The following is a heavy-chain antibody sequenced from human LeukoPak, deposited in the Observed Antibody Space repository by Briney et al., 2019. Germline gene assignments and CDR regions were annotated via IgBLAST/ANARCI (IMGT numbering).Heavy chain of an antibody. CDR3: ARGLGSSGRATGN. CDR2: INLNSGGT. D-gene: IGHD6-19*01. V-gene: IGHV1-2*02. CDR1: GYTFTGYY. J-gene: IGHJ4*02. Sequence: ASVKVSCKASGYTFTGYYMHWVRPAPAQGLEWVEWINLNSGGTNYAQKFQGRVTMTRDTSISTAYMELSRLRSDDTAVYYCARGLGSSGRATGNWGQGTLVTVPS.